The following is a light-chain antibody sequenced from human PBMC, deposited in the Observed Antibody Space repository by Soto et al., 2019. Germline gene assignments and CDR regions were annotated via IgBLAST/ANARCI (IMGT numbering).Light chain of an antibody. CDR2: KVS. J-gene: IGKJ5*01. V-gene: IGKV2-30*01. CDR1: HSLVYSDVNTY. Sequence: DVVMTQSPLSLPVTLGQPASISCWSSHSLVYSDVNTYLNWFQQRPGQSPRRLLYKVSNRDSGVPDRFSGSGSGTDFTLKISRVEAEDVAVYYCMQGTHWPITFGQGTRLEIK. CDR3: MQGTHWPIT.